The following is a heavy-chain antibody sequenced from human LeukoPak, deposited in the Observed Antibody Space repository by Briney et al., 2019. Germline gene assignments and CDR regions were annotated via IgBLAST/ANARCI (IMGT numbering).Heavy chain of an antibody. CDR2: IYYSGST. J-gene: IGHJ5*02. CDR3: ARVGGSSSWPVPYNWFDP. CDR1: GGSISSSSYY. D-gene: IGHD6-13*01. Sequence: SETLSLTCTVSGGSISSSSYYWGWIRQPPGKGLEWIGSIYYSGSTYYNPSLKSRVTISVDTSKNQFSLKLSSVTAADTAVYYCARVGGSSSWPVPYNWFDPWGQGTLVTVSS. V-gene: IGHV4-39*07.